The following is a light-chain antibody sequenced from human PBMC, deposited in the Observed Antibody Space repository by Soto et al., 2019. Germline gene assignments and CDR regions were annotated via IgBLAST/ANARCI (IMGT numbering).Light chain of an antibody. CDR2: AAS. CDR3: QNYNGAPWT. CDR1: QGISTY. V-gene: IGKV1-27*01. Sequence: DIQMTQSPSSLSASVGDRVTITCQASQGISTYLVWYQQKPGTVPKLLIFAASTLQSGVPSRISGSGSGTDFTLTISSLQPEDVATYYCQNYNGAPWTFGQGTKVEIK. J-gene: IGKJ1*01.